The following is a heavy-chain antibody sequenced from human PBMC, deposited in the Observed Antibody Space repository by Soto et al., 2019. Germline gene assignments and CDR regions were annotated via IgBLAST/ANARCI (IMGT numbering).Heavy chain of an antibody. CDR2: IKMDASEK. CDR1: GFTLGSYW. J-gene: IGHJ3*01. V-gene: IGHV3-7*01. Sequence: GGSVRYSCAASGFTLGSYWMSWVRQAPGKGLEWLATIKMDASEKKYVDSVKGRFTMSRDNAKNSLYLQMDSLRAEDPAVYYCAGPQNLPDDVFEVWYRGTVLKVSS. CDR3: AGPQNLPDDVFEV.